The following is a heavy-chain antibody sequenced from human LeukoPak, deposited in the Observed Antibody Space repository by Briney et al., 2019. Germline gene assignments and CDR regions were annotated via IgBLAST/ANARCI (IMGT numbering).Heavy chain of an antibody. V-gene: IGHV1-69*05. CDR3: ARDNARYDSSGFAFDY. Sequence: SVKVSCKASGGTFSSYAISWVRQAPGQGLEWMGGIIPIFGTANYAQKFQGRVTITTDESTSTAYMELSSLRSEDTAVYYCARDNARYDSSGFAFDYWGQGTLVTVSS. J-gene: IGHJ4*02. CDR1: GGTFSSYA. D-gene: IGHD3-22*01. CDR2: IIPIFGTA.